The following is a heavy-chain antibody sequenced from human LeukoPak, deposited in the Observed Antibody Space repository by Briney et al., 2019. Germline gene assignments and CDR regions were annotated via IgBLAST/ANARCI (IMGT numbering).Heavy chain of an antibody. Sequence: GGSLRLSCAASGFTFSSYSMNWVRQAPGKGLEWVAVISYDGSNKYYADSVKGRFTISRDNSKNTLYLQMNSLRAEDMAVYYCARTVRYSSGPLTDLLPYYFDYWGQGTLVTVSS. CDR3: ARTVRYSSGPLTDLLPYYFDY. V-gene: IGHV3-30*03. D-gene: IGHD6-19*01. CDR2: ISYDGSNK. CDR1: GFTFSSYS. J-gene: IGHJ4*02.